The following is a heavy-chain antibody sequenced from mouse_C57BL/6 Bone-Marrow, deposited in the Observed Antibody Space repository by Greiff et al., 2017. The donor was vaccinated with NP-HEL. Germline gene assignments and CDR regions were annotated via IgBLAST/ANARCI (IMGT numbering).Heavy chain of an antibody. V-gene: IGHV14-4*01. J-gene: IGHJ2*01. CDR2: IDPENGDT. Sequence: VQLQQSGAELVRPGASVKLSCTASGFNIKDDYMHWVKQRPEQGLEWIGWIDPENGDTEYASKFQGKATITADTSSNTVYLPRSSLTSEDTAVYYCTKGPYSPDYWGQGTTLTVSS. D-gene: IGHD2-12*01. CDR1: GFNIKDDY. CDR3: TKGPYSPDY.